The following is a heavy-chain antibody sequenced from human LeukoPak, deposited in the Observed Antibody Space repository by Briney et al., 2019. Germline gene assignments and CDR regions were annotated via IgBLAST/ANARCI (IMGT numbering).Heavy chain of an antibody. V-gene: IGHV4-30-4*08. Sequence: SATLSLTCTVSGGSISSGDYYWSWIRQPPGKGLEWIGYIYYSGSTYYNPSLKSRVTISVDTSKNQFSLKLSSVTAADTAVYYCARVRYCSSTSCYTYYYYMDVWGKGTTVTVSS. D-gene: IGHD2-2*02. CDR3: ARVRYCSSTSCYTYYYYMDV. CDR1: GGSISSGDYY. CDR2: IYYSGST. J-gene: IGHJ6*03.